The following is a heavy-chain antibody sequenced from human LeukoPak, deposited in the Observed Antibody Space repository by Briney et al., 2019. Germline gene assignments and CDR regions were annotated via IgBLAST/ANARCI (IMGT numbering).Heavy chain of an antibody. Sequence: AGGSLRLSCAASGFTFSSYSMNWVRQAPGKGLEWVSSISSRSSYIYYADSVKGRFTISRANTKNSLYLQMNSLRAEDTAVYYCARVIGYCSGGSCFPFDYWGQGTLVTVSS. CDR3: ARVIGYCSGGSCFPFDY. CDR1: GFTFSSYS. V-gene: IGHV3-21*04. CDR2: ISSRSSYI. D-gene: IGHD2-15*01. J-gene: IGHJ4*02.